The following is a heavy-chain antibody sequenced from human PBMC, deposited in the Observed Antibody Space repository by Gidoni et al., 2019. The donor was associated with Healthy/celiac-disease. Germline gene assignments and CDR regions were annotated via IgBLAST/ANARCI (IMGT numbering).Heavy chain of an antibody. CDR2: ISWNSGSI. Sequence: DVQLVESGGGLVQPGCSLRLSCAASGFPFADSAMHWVRHAPGKGREWVEGISWNSGSIGYADSVKGRFTISRDNAKNSRYLQMNSLRAEDTALYYCAKGAYYYDSSGPEGDYWGQGTLVTVSS. CDR1: GFPFADSA. CDR3: AKGAYYYDSSGPEGDY. V-gene: IGHV3-9*01. J-gene: IGHJ4*02. D-gene: IGHD3-22*01.